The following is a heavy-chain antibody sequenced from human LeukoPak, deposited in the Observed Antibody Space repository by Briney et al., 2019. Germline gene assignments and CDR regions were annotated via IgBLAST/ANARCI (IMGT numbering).Heavy chain of an antibody. CDR2: IYYSGST. Sequence: SETLSLTCTVSGGSISSYYWSWIRQPPGKGLEWIGYIYYSGSTNYNPSLKSRVTISVDTSKNQFSLKLSSVTAADKAVYYCARDRRVAVAGDEYYYYGMDVWGQGTTVTVSS. D-gene: IGHD6-19*01. J-gene: IGHJ6*02. CDR1: GGSISSYY. CDR3: ARDRRVAVAGDEYYYYGMDV. V-gene: IGHV4-59*01.